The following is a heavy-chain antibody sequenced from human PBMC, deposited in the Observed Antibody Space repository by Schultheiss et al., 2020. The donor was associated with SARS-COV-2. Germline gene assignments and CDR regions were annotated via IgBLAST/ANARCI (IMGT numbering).Heavy chain of an antibody. V-gene: IGHV3-49*04. J-gene: IGHJ4*02. D-gene: IGHD3-22*01. CDR2: IRSKAYGGTT. CDR3: TRDHPLTYYYDSSGYYPFDY. CDR1: GFTFSSYA. Sequence: GGSLRLSCAASGFTFSSYAMSWVRQAPGKGLEWVGFIRSKAYGGTTEYAASVKGRFTISRDDSKSIAYLQMNSLKTEDTAVYYCTRDHPLTYYYDSSGYYPFDYWGQGTLVTVSS.